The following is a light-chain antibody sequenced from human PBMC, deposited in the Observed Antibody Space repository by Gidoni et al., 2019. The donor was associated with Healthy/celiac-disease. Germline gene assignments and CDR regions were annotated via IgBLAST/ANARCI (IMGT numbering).Light chain of an antibody. CDR3: QQYNSYPGT. CDR1: QSISSW. Sequence: DIQMTQSPSTLSASVGDRVTITCRARQSISSWLAWYQQKPGKAPKLLIYKASSLESGVPSRFSGSGSGTEFTLPISSLQPADFATYYCQQYNSYPGTFGGGTKVEIK. CDR2: KAS. J-gene: IGKJ4*01. V-gene: IGKV1-5*03.